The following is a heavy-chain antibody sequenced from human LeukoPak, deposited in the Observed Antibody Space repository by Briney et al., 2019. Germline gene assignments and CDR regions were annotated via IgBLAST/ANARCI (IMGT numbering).Heavy chain of an antibody. D-gene: IGHD3-22*01. CDR3: ARDNDSSGYRLDAFDI. Sequence: GASVKVSCKASGYTFTSYGISWVRQAPGQGLEWMGGIIPIFGTANYAQKFQGRVTITADKSTSTAYMELSSLRSEDTAVYYCARDNDSSGYRLDAFDIWGQGTMVTVSS. CDR1: GYTFTSYG. V-gene: IGHV1-69*06. CDR2: IIPIFGTA. J-gene: IGHJ3*02.